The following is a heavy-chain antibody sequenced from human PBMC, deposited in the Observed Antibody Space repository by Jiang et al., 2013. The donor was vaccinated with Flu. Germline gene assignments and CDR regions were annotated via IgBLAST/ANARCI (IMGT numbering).Heavy chain of an antibody. J-gene: IGHJ4*02. V-gene: IGHV3-74*01. CDR2: INTDGSTT. CDR3: TRHWYNLANY. Sequence: GLVWVSRINTDGSTTNYADSVKGRFTISRDNAKSTLYLQMNSLRAEDTAVYYCTRHWYNLANYWGQGTLVTVSS. D-gene: IGHD1-14*01.